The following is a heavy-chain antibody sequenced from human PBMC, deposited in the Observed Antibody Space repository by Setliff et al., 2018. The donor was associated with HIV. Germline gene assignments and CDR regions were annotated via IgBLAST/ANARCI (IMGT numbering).Heavy chain of an antibody. Sequence: PSETLSLTCTVSGGSIGGYYWSWIRQPPGTGLEWLGCIYSGGSTNYNPSLESRVTISLDTSKNQFSLRLTSVTAADTAVYYCARVRSYGSAYDAFDFWGPGTMVTVSS. V-gene: IGHV4-4*08. CDR3: ARVRSYGSAYDAFDF. CDR1: GGSIGGYY. D-gene: IGHD3-10*01. CDR2: IYSGGST. J-gene: IGHJ3*01.